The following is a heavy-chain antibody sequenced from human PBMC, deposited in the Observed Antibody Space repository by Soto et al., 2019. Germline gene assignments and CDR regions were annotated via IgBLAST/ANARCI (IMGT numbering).Heavy chain of an antibody. J-gene: IGHJ4*02. CDR2: VNHSGGI. CDR1: GGSFSGYY. D-gene: IGHD3-22*01. V-gene: IGHV4-34*02. Sequence: QVQLQQWGAGLLKPSEILSLTCVVYGGSFSGYYWSWIRQPPGKGLEWFGEVNHSGGIDYNPSLKSRVTISVDTSKNQFSLKLSSVTAADTAVYYCAGRNGYYSGIDYWGQGTLVTVSS. CDR3: AGRNGYYSGIDY.